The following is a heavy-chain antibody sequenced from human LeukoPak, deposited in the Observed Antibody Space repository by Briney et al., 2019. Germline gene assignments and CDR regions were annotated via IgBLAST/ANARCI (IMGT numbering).Heavy chain of an antibody. J-gene: IGHJ4*02. CDR3: ARSYEGSGFSD. Sequence: GGSLRLSCAASGFIFSNYIMNWVRQAPGKGLEWVSSITNSSRYTYYADSVRGRFTISRDNAKNSLYLQMNSLRAEDTAVYYCARSYEGSGFSDWGQGTLVTVST. D-gene: IGHD3-3*01. CDR1: GFIFSNYI. V-gene: IGHV3-21*01. CDR2: ITNSSRYT.